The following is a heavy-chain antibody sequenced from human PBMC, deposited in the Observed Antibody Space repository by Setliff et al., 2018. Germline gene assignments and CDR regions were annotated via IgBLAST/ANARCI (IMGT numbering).Heavy chain of an antibody. CDR2: IYYSGST. J-gene: IGHJ5*02. CDR3: ARVMGGSYGFSWFDP. V-gene: IGHV4-30-4*01. D-gene: IGHD1-26*01. Sequence: PPGKGLEWIGYIYYSGSTYYNPSLKSRVTISVDTSKNQFSLKLSSVTAADTAVYYCARVMGGSYGFSWFDPWGQGTLVTVSS.